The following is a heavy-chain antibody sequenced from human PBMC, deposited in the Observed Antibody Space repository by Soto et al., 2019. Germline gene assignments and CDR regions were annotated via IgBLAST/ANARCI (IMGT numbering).Heavy chain of an antibody. CDR2: IYYSGST. J-gene: IGHJ5*02. D-gene: IGHD2-8*01. Sequence: SETLSLTCTVSGGSISSSSYYWGWIRQPPGKGLEWIGSIYYSGSTYYNPSLKSRVTISVDTSKNQFSLKLSSVTAADTAVYYCATHLNIVLMVYAENWFDPWGQGTLVTVSS. CDR1: GGSISSSSYY. V-gene: IGHV4-39*01. CDR3: ATHLNIVLMVYAENWFDP.